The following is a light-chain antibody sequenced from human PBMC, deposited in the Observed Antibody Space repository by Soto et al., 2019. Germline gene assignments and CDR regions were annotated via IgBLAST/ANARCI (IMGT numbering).Light chain of an antibody. V-gene: IGKV4-1*01. CDR2: WAS. J-gene: IGKJ4*01. CDR3: QQYYSTPPT. Sequence: DIVMTQSPDSLAVSLGERATTNCKSSQSVLYSSNNKNYLAWYQQKPGQPPKLLIYWASTRESGVPDRFSGSGSGTDFTLTISSLQAGDVAVYYCQQYYSTPPTFGGGTKVEIK. CDR1: QSVLYSSNNKNY.